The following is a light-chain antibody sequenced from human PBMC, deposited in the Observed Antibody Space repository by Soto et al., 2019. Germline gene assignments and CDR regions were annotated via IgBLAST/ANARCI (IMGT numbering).Light chain of an antibody. CDR3: SAYSSANSLFV. Sequence: QSALTQPASVSESPGQSITISCTGSSSDIGRTYYVSWYQHHPGKAPKLIILDVANRASGVSSRFSGSKSGNTASLVISGLQPEDEADYYCSAYSSANSLFVFGSGTKLTVL. J-gene: IGLJ1*01. V-gene: IGLV2-14*03. CDR1: SSDIGRTYY. CDR2: DVA.